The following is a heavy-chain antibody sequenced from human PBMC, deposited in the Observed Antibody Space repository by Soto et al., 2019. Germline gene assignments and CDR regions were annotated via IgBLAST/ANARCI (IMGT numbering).Heavy chain of an antibody. CDR2: IYWTDDK. J-gene: IGHJ4*01. CDR3: AHRHGAHFYFDY. D-gene: IGHD3-16*01. V-gene: IGHV2-5*01. Sequence: SGPTLVNPTQTLTLTCTFSGFSLSTSAVGVGWIRQPPGKALEWLALIYWTDDKRYSPSLKSRLTITKDTSTNQVVLTMTDMDPVDTATYYCAHRHGAHFYFDYWGQGTLVTVSS. CDR1: GFSLSTSAVG.